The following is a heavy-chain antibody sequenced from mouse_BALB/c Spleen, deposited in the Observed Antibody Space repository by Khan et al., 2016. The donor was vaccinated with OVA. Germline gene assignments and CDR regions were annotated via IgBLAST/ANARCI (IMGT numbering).Heavy chain of an antibody. D-gene: IGHD2-12*01. Sequence: VQLQESGPGLVKPSQSLSLTCTVTGYSITSDYAWNWIRQFPGNKLEWMGYISYSGSTNYNPALKSRISITRATSKNKFFLQLKSVTTKDTATYYCARDSSRYNYAMDYWGQGTSATVSS. V-gene: IGHV3-2*02. J-gene: IGHJ4*01. CDR3: ARDSSRYNYAMDY. CDR2: ISYSGST. CDR1: GYSITSDYA.